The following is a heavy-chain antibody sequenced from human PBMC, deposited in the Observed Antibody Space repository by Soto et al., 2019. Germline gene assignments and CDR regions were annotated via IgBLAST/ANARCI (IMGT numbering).Heavy chain of an antibody. J-gene: IGHJ4*02. CDR2: IYHSGST. V-gene: IGHV4-4*02. D-gene: IGHD2-15*01. CDR1: GGSISSSNW. CDR3: ASWGYCSGGSCYSFDY. Sequence: QVQLQESGPGLVKTSRTLSLTCAVSGGSISSSNWWSWVRQPPGKGLEWIGEIYHSGSTNYNPSLKSRVTISVDKSKNQFSLKLSSVTAADTAVYYCASWGYCSGGSCYSFDYWGQGTLVAVSS.